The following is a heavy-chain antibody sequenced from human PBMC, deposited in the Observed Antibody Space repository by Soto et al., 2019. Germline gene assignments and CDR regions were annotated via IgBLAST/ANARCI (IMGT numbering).Heavy chain of an antibody. CDR1: GYTFTNSY. CDR2: ISAYNGNT. J-gene: IGHJ4*02. V-gene: IGHV1-18*04. D-gene: IGHD6-13*01. Sequence: ASVKVSCKSSGYTFTNSYMHWVRQAPGQGLEWMGWISAYNGNTNYAQKLQGRVTMTTDTSTSTAYMELRSLRSDDTAVYYCARDDNRIYSSSWYPTDYWGQGTLVTVSS. CDR3: ARDDNRIYSSSWYPTDY.